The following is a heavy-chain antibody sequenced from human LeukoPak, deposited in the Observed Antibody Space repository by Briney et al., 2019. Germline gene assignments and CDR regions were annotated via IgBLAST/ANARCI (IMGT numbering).Heavy chain of an antibody. CDR1: GFTFSSYS. V-gene: IGHV3-21*01. CDR3: ARAIVVVPAATKVYYYGMDV. J-gene: IGHJ6*02. Sequence: GGSLRLSCAASGFTFSSYSMNWVRQAPGKGLEWVSSISSSSSYIYYADSVKGRFTISRDNAKNSLYLQMNSLRAEDTAVYYCARAIVVVPAATKVYYYGMDVWGQGTTVTASS. D-gene: IGHD2-2*01. CDR2: ISSSSSYI.